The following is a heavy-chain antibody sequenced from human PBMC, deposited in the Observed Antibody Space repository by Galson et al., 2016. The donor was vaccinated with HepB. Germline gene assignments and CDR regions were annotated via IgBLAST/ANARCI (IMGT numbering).Heavy chain of an antibody. CDR3: AKDLKPGTLIAVTGHY. J-gene: IGHJ4*02. CDR1: GFIFSNYA. D-gene: IGHD2-15*01. V-gene: IGHV3-23*01. CDR2: ISGNTGRT. Sequence: SLRLSCAASGFIFSNYAMSWVRQAPGRGLEWLSSISGNTGRTYYTHSVKGRIIISRDNSKNTLYLQMNSLRGEDTAVYYCAKDLKPGTLIAVTGHYWGQGTLVIVSS.